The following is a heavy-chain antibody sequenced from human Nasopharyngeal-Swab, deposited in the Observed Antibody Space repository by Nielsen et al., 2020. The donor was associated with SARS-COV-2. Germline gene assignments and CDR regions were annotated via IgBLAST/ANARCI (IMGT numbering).Heavy chain of an antibody. J-gene: IGHJ6*02. D-gene: IGHD1-1*01. CDR2: IIPIFGTA. CDR1: GCTFSSYA. V-gene: IGHV1-69*13. Sequence: SVKVSCKASGCTFSSYAISWVRQAPGQGLDWMGWIIPIFGTANYAQKFQGRVTITADESTSTAYMELSSLRSEDTAVYYCARGGPLEGNWNAETHYYYYGMDVWGQGTTVTVSS. CDR3: ARGGPLEGNWNAETHYYYYGMDV.